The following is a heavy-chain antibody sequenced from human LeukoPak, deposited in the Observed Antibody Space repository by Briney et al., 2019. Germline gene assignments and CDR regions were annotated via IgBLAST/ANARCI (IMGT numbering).Heavy chain of an antibody. V-gene: IGHV4-39*01. CDR2: IYYSGST. Sequence: KTSETLSLTCTVSGGSISSSGYYWGWIRQPPGKGLEWIASIYYSGSTYYNPSLKSRVTISVDTSKNQLSLKLSSLTAADTAVYYCARHEYSGSYYGLSWFDPRGQGTLVTVSS. CDR1: GGSISSSGYY. J-gene: IGHJ5*02. D-gene: IGHD1-26*01. CDR3: ARHEYSGSYYGLSWFDP.